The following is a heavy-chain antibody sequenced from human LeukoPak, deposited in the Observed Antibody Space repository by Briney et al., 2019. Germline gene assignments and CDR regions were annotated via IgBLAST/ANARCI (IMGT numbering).Heavy chain of an antibody. J-gene: IGHJ4*02. Sequence: GGSLRLSCAASGFTFTSYAMSWVRQAPGKGLEWVSAISGSGGSTSYADSVKGRFTISRDNSKNTLYLQMNSLRAEDTAVYYCAKPLAIVVVVAAVFDYWGQGTLVTVSS. CDR3: AKPLAIVVVVAAVFDY. D-gene: IGHD2-15*01. CDR1: GFTFTSYA. V-gene: IGHV3-23*01. CDR2: ISGSGGST.